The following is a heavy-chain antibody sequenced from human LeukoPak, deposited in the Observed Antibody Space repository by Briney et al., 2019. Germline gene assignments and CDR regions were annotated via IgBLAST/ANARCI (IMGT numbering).Heavy chain of an antibody. CDR2: IKQDGSEK. J-gene: IGHJ4*02. CDR3: ARGRGVRGVISDY. V-gene: IGHV3-7*01. Sequence: PGGSLRLSCAASGFTFSSYWMSWVRQAPGKGLEWVANIKQDGSEKYYVDSVKGRFTISRDNAKNPLYLQMNSLRAEDMAVYYCARGRGVRGVISDYWGQGTLVTVSS. CDR1: GFTFSSYW. D-gene: IGHD3-10*01.